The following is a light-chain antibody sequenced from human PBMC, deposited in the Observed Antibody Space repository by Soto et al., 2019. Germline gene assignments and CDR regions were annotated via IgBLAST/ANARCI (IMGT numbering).Light chain of an antibody. V-gene: IGKV3-20*01. J-gene: IGKJ1*01. CDR3: KQCRLSPRM. Sequence: EVVLTQSPVTLSLSPGDRATLSCRASQSISSSYLAWYQQKPGQAPRLLIYGTFNGVTVIPDRFSGDGSGTVFTLTINRLVPEYLGVYVCKQCRLSPRMFGQGTNVEF. CDR1: QSISSSY. CDR2: GTF.